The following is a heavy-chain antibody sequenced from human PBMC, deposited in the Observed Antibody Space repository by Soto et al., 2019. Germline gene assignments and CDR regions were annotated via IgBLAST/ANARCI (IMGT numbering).Heavy chain of an antibody. CDR1: GYTFTSHY. V-gene: IGHV1-46*01. D-gene: IGHD2-15*01. CDR2: INPSGGST. Sequence: ASVKVSCKASGYTFTSHYVHWVRQAPGQGLEWMGIINPSGGSTTYAQKFLGGVTMTRDTSTSTVYMDLRSLRSEDTAVYYCARAYSGSSSPDYWGQGTLVTVS. J-gene: IGHJ4*02. CDR3: ARAYSGSSSPDY.